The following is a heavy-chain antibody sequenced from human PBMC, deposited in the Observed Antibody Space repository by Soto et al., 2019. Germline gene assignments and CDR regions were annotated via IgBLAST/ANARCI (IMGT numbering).Heavy chain of an antibody. Sequence: EVQLVESGGGLVQPGGSLRLSCAASGFTFSSYWMSWVRQAPGKGLEWVANVKQDGSEKYYVDSVKGRFTISRDNAKNSLYLQMNSLRAEDTAVYYCASEGGYGGRGGIAVAGTFRGFDYWGQGTLVTVSS. CDR1: GFTFSSYW. CDR2: VKQDGSEK. V-gene: IGHV3-7*03. J-gene: IGHJ4*02. D-gene: IGHD6-19*01. CDR3: ASEGGYGGRGGIAVAGTFRGFDY.